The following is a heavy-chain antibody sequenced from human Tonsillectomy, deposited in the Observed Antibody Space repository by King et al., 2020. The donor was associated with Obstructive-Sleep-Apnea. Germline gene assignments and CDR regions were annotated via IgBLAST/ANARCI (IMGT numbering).Heavy chain of an antibody. CDR2: VCYSGDT. CDR1: GGSINNYY. CDR3: ARHRGVEDYGGYGDYFDY. D-gene: IGHD5-12*01. V-gene: IGHV4-59*08. J-gene: IGHJ4*02. Sequence: VQLQESGPGLVKPSETLSLTCSVSGGSINNYYLSWIRQPPGKGLEGIWYVCYSGDTNFNPSLKSRVTLSADTSQIQFSLGLSSVTAADTAVYYCARHRGVEDYGGYGDYFDYWGQGTLVTVSS.